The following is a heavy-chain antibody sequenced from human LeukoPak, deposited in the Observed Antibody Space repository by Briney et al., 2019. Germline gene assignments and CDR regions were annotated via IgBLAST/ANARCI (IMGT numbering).Heavy chain of an antibody. D-gene: IGHD6-19*01. CDR2: ISSSSSTI. Sequence: TGGSLRLSCAASGFTFSSYSMNWVRQAPGKGLEWVSYISSSSSTIYYADSVKGRFTISRDNAKNSLYLQMNSLRAEDTAVYYCVRVAVAGQYNWFDPWGQGTLVTVSS. J-gene: IGHJ5*02. V-gene: IGHV3-48*04. CDR1: GFTFSSYS. CDR3: VRVAVAGQYNWFDP.